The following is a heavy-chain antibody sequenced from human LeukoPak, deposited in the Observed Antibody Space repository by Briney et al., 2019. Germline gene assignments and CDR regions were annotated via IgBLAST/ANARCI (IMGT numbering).Heavy chain of an antibody. Sequence: ASVKVSCKASGYTFTSYGISWVQQAPGQGLEWMGWISAYNGNTNYAQKLQGRVTMTTDTSTSTAYMELRSLRSDDTAVYYCARDSHPDPYDSSGYYSYWGQGTLVTVSS. J-gene: IGHJ4*02. V-gene: IGHV1-18*01. D-gene: IGHD3-22*01. CDR1: GYTFTSYG. CDR3: ARDSHPDPYDSSGYYSY. CDR2: ISAYNGNT.